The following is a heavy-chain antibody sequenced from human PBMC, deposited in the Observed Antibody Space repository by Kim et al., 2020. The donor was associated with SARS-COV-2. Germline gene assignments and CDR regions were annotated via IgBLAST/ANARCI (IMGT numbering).Heavy chain of an antibody. D-gene: IGHD4-17*01. CDR2: ISYDGSNK. V-gene: IGHV3-33*05. CDR3: ARNQRVSTVTNSRWFDP. CDR1: GFTFSSYG. J-gene: IGHJ5*02. Sequence: GGSLRLSCAASGFTFSSYGMHWVRQAPGKGLEWVAVISYDGSNKYYADSVKGRFTISRDNSKNTLYLQMNSLRAEDTAVYYCARNQRVSTVTNSRWFDPWGQGTLVTVSS.